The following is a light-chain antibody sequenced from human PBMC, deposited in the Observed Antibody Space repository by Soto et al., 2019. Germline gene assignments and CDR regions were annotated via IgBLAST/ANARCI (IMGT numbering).Light chain of an antibody. CDR3: QQYKSYPLT. Sequence: IQMTQSPSTLSASVGDRVTITCRASQSISSWLAWYQQKPGKAPKILIYDASSLESGVPSRFSCSGSGTEVTLPISRLQPDDFATYYCQQYKSYPLTFCGGTKVEIK. V-gene: IGKV1-5*01. CDR1: QSISSW. J-gene: IGKJ4*01. CDR2: DAS.